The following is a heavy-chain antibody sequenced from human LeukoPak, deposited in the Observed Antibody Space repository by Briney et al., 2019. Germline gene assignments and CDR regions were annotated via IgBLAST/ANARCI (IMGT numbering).Heavy chain of an antibody. CDR2: IYPGDSGT. Sequence: GESLKISCKGSGYSFTSYWIGWVRQMPGESLEGMGVIYPGDSGTRYSPSFQGQVTISAGKSIITPYLQWSSLTASDTAMYYCARLAIAAAGYMDVWGKGTTVTVSS. CDR3: ARLAIAAAGYMDV. J-gene: IGHJ6*03. CDR1: GYSFTSYW. D-gene: IGHD6-13*01. V-gene: IGHV5-51*01.